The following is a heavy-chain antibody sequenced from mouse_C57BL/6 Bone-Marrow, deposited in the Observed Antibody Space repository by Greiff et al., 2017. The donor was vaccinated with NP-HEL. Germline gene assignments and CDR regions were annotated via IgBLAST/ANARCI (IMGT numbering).Heavy chain of an antibody. Sequence: EVQLQQSGPELVKPGASVKIPCKASGYTFTDYNMDWVKQSHGKSLEWIGDINPNNGGTIYNQKFKGKATLTVDKSSSTAYMELRSLTSEDTAVYYCARLYYGSSSFDYWGQGTTLTVSS. CDR3: ARLYYGSSSFDY. V-gene: IGHV1-18*01. CDR2: INPNNGGT. CDR1: GYTFTDYN. D-gene: IGHD1-1*01. J-gene: IGHJ2*01.